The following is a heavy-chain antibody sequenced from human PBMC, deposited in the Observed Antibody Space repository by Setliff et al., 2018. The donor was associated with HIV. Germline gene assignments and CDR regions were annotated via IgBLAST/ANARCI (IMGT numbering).Heavy chain of an antibody. Sequence: PSETLSLTCAVYGGSFSGYYWSWIRQPPGKGLEWIGEINHSGSTNYNMSLWSRVTISLDASRNQFSLELISVTAADTAVYYCARGKGGTYYAFDYWGQGTLVTVSS. CDR3: ARGKGGTYYAFDY. J-gene: IGHJ4*02. CDR1: GGSFSGYY. CDR2: INHSGST. D-gene: IGHD1-26*01. V-gene: IGHV4-34*01.